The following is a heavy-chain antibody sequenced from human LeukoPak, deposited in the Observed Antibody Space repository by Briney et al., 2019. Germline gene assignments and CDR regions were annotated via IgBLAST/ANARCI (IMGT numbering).Heavy chain of an antibody. D-gene: IGHD1-20*01. CDR2: IYPGGGST. Sequence: ASVKVSCKASGYTFTSYYIHWVRQAPGQGLEWMGIIYPGGGSTSYAQKFQGRVTMTRDMSTSTVYMERSSLRSEDTAVYYCARDTLDKWNDQDGDDWGQGTLVTVSS. V-gene: IGHV1-46*01. CDR3: ARDTLDKWNDQDGDD. CDR1: GYTFTSYY. J-gene: IGHJ4*02.